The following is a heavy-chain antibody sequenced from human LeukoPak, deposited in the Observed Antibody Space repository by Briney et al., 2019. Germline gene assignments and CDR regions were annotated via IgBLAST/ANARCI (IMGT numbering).Heavy chain of an antibody. CDR2: ISGAGGTT. CDR1: GFTFSTFD. CDR3: AKASDFDSSGFPIDVFDF. D-gene: IGHD3-22*01. J-gene: IGHJ4*02. V-gene: IGHV3-23*01. Sequence: GGSLRLSCAASGFTFSTFDMSWVRQAPGKGLQWVATISGAGGTTLFADSVKGRFSISRDNSNNKVFLQMNSLRVEDTAVYYCAKASDFDSSGFPIDVFDFWGQGLLVSVAS.